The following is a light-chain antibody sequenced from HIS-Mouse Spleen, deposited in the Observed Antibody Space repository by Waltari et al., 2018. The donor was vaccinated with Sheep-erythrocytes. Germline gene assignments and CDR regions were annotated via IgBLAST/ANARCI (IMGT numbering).Light chain of an antibody. J-gene: IGKJ3*01. CDR1: QSVCSTY. Sequence: DIVLMQSPGTLAWSPGERATLSCRASQSVCSTYLAWYQQKPGQAPRLLIYGASSRATGIPDRFSGSGSGTDFTLTISRLEPEDFAVYYCQQYGSSPFTFGPGTKVDIK. V-gene: IGKV3-20*01. CDR2: GAS. CDR3: QQYGSSPFT.